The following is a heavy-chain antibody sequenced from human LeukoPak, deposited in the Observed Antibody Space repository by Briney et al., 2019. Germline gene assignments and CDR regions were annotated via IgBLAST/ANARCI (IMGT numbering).Heavy chain of an antibody. J-gene: IGHJ4*02. D-gene: IGHD2-15*01. CDR2: INPNSGGT. CDR1: GYTFTGYY. CDR3: ARDQYCSGGSCYSVFFNY. V-gene: IGHV1-2*06. Sequence: ASVKVSCKASGYTFTGYYMHWVRQAPGQGLEWMGRINPNSGGTNYTLKFQGRVTMTRDTSISTAYMELRRLRSDDTAVYYCARDQYCSGGSCYSVFFNYWGQGTLVTVSS.